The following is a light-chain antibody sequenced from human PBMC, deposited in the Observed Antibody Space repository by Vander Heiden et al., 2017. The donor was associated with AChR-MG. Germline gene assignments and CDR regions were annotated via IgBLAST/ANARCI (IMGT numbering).Light chain of an antibody. J-gene: IGLJ2*01. CDR1: SSNIGSNT. V-gene: IGLV1-44*01. Sequence: QSVLTQPPSASGTPGHRVTISCSGSSSNIGSNTVNWYQQLPGTAPKLLIFTNNQRPSGVPDRFSGSKSGTSASLAISGLQSEDEADYYCAAWDDSLDGPHVVFGGGTKLTVL. CDR3: AAWDDSLDGPHVV. CDR2: TNN.